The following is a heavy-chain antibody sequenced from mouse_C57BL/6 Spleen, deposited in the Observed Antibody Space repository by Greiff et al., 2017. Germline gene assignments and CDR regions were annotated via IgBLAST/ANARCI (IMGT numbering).Heavy chain of an antibody. CDR2: IYPGSGSP. Sequence: QVQLQQPGAELVKPGASVKMSCKASGYTFTSYWITWVKQRPGQGLEWIGDIYPGSGSPNYNEKFKSKATLTVATSSSTAYMQLSSLTSEDSAVYYCARRDYYGSLYFDYWGQGTTLTVSS. V-gene: IGHV1-55*01. D-gene: IGHD1-1*01. CDR1: GYTFTSYW. CDR3: ARRDYYGSLYFDY. J-gene: IGHJ2*01.